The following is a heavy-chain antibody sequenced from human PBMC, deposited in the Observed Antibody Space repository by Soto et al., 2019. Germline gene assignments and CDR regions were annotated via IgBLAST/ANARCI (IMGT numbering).Heavy chain of an antibody. CDR1: GFPLSRYP. D-gene: IGHD6-6*01. J-gene: IGHJ3*02. CDR3: AKVGPESIAARPRAMNAFDI. CDR2: ISGSQASP. V-gene: IGHV3-23*01. Sequence: PGGPLRLSCAPPGFPLSRYPLPCVRRAPGKGLDWVLAISGSQASPHYADSLKGRFTLSRDHSKNNLYLHMNSLSADATAVSYFAKVGPESIAARPRAMNAFDIWGQGTMVTVSS.